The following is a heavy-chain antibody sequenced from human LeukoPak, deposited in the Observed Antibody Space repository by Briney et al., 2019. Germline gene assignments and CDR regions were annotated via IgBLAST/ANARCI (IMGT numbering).Heavy chain of an antibody. D-gene: IGHD2-2*01. CDR1: GFIFSDFG. V-gene: IGHV3-21*04. CDR2: ISSRGTST. CDR3: VRGTDCSATTCYPLSAFDY. J-gene: IGHJ4*02. Sequence: PGESLRLSCVASGFIFSDFGMTWVRQVPGKGLEWVAFISSRGTSTFYAESVKGRFTISRDTGKKSLDLQMTSLRVEDTAAYYCVRGTDCSATTCYPLSAFDYWGQGTLVTVSS.